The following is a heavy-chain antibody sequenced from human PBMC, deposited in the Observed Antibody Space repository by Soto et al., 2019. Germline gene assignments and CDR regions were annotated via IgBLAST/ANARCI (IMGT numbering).Heavy chain of an antibody. J-gene: IGHJ4*02. D-gene: IGHD6-13*01. V-gene: IGHV4-39*01. CDR3: ARGSSGYISSWYYFDY. Sequence: QLQLQESGPGLVKPSETLSLTCTVSGGSISSSSYYWGWIRQPPGKGLEWIGSIYYNGITYYNPSLKSRATISVGTSQNQFSLKLSSVTAADTAVYFCARGSSGYISSWYYFDYWGRGTLVTVSS. CDR1: GGSISSSSYY. CDR2: IYYNGIT.